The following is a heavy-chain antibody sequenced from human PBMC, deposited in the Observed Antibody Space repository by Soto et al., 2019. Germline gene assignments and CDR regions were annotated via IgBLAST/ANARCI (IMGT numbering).Heavy chain of an antibody. CDR3: ASSSRYSSGWPRVDY. Sequence: SVKVSCKASGGTFSSYAISWVRQAPGQGLEWMGGIIPIFGTANYAQKFQGRVTITADGSTSTAYMELSILRSEDTAVYYFASSSRYSSGWPRVDYWGQGTLVTVSS. J-gene: IGHJ4*02. CDR2: IIPIFGTA. V-gene: IGHV1-69*13. D-gene: IGHD6-19*01. CDR1: GGTFSSYA.